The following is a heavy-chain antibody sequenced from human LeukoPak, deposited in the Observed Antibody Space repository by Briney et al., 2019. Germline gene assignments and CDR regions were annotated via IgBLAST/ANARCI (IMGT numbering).Heavy chain of an antibody. Sequence: SETLSLTCTVSGGSISSYYWSWIRQPPGKGLEWIGYIYYSGSTNYNPSLKSRVTISVDTSKNQFSLKLTSVTAADTAVYYCARRTRWMTTVTSRQPYYFDYWGQGTLVTVSS. V-gene: IGHV4-59*08. J-gene: IGHJ4*02. CDR3: ARRTRWMTTVTSRQPYYFDY. CDR2: IYYSGST. CDR1: GGSISSYY. D-gene: IGHD4-17*01.